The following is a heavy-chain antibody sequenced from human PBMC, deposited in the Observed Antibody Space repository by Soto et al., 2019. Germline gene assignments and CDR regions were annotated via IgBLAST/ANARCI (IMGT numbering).Heavy chain of an antibody. Sequence: ASVKVSCKASGYTFTGYYMHWVRRAPGQGLEWMGWINPNSGGTNYAQKFQGRVTMTRDTSISTAYMELSRLRSDDTAVYYCARVSQVVLGYYYYGMDVWGQGTTVTVSS. J-gene: IGHJ6*02. CDR3: ARVSQVVLGYYYYGMDV. V-gene: IGHV1-2*02. CDR1: GYTFTGYY. CDR2: INPNSGGT. D-gene: IGHD6-13*01.